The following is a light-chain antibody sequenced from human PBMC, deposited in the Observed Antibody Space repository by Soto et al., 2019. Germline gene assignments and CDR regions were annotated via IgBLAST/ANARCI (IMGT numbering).Light chain of an antibody. Sequence: EIVLTQSPGTLSLSPGERATLSCRTSQSLSSSYLAWYQQKPGQAPRLLIYSASSRATGIPDRFSGSGSGTDFPLTINRLEPEDFAVYSCQKYDNAVYTFGQGTRLEIK. CDR3: QKYDNAVYT. V-gene: IGKV3-20*01. CDR2: SAS. J-gene: IGKJ2*01. CDR1: QSLSSSY.